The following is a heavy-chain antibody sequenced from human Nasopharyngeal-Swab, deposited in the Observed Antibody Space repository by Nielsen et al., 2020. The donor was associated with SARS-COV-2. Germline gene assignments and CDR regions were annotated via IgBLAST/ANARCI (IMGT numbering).Heavy chain of an antibody. D-gene: IGHD6-13*01. CDR2: IKQGGSEK. CDR1: GFTFSSYW. CDR3: ARFTRTAAAKYYFDY. Sequence: GGSLRLSCAASGFTFSSYWMSWVRQAPGKGLEWVANIKQGGSEKYYVDSVKGRFTISRDNAKNSLYLQMNSLRAEDTAVYYCARFTRTAAAKYYFDYWGQGTLVTVSS. V-gene: IGHV3-7*01. J-gene: IGHJ4*02.